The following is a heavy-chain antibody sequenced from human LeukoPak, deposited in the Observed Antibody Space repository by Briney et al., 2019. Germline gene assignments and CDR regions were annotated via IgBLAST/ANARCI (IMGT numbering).Heavy chain of an antibody. CDR2: FDPEDGET. Sequence: ASVKVSCKVSGYTLTELSMHWVRQAPGKGLEWMGGFDPEDGETIYAQKFQGRVTITEDTSTDTAYMELSSLRSEDTAVYYCATDLYGGNPLRDYWGQGTLVTVSS. V-gene: IGHV1-24*01. D-gene: IGHD4-23*01. CDR3: ATDLYGGNPLRDY. J-gene: IGHJ4*02. CDR1: GYTLTELS.